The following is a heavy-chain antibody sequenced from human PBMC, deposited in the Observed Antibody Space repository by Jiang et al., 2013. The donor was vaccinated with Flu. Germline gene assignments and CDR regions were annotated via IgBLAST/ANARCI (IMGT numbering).Heavy chain of an antibody. CDR2: ISYDGSNK. D-gene: IGHD2-2*02. CDR1: GFTFSSYG. J-gene: IGHJ3*02. CDR3: AKTFVVPAAIGLVVAANDAFDI. Sequence: VQLLESGGGVVQPGRSLRLSCAASGFTFSSYGMHWVRQAPGKGLEWVAVISYDGSNKYYADSVKGRFTISRDNSKNTLYLQMNSLRAEDTAVYYCAKTFVVPAAIGLVVAANDAFDIWGQGTMVTVSS. V-gene: IGHV3-30*18.